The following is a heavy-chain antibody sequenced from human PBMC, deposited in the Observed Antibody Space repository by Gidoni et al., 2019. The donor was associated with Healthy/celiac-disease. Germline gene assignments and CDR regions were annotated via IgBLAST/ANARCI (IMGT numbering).Heavy chain of an antibody. CDR1: GFTFSSYA. D-gene: IGHD2-21*02. J-gene: IGHJ4*02. CDR3: ARIVVVTATTTKYYFDY. Sequence: EVQLLESGGGLVQPGGSLRLSCAASGFTFSSYAMSWVRQAPGKGLEWVSAISGSGGSTYYADAVKGRFTISRDNSNNTLYLQMNSLRAEDTAVYYCARIVVVTATTTKYYFDYGGQGTLVTVSS. V-gene: IGHV3-23*01. CDR2: ISGSGGST.